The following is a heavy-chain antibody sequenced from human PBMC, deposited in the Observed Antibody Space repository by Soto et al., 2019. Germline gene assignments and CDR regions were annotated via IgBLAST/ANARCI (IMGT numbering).Heavy chain of an antibody. V-gene: IGHV1-18*01. J-gene: IGHJ6*03. CDR1: GYTFTSYG. CDR2: ISAYNGNT. CDR3: ARGGGDVCSGGSCHYYYYMDV. D-gene: IGHD2-15*01. Sequence: ASVKVSCKASGYTFTSYGISWVRQAPGQGLEWMGWISAYNGNTNYAQKLQGRVTMTTDTSTSTAYMEPRSLRSDDTTVYYCARGGGDVCSGGSCHYYYYMDVWGKGTTVTVSS.